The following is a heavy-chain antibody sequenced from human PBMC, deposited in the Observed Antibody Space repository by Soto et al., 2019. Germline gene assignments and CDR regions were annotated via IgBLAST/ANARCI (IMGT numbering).Heavy chain of an antibody. Sequence: DVKLVESGGGLVQPGGSLRLSCAASGFTFSSSWMTWVRQAPGKGLEWVANIKQTGSETYYVDSVKGRFTISRDDAKNSVFLKMNSLRVEDSAVYFCARGYNIDYWGRGTLVTVSS. V-gene: IGHV3-7*03. CDR2: IKQTGSET. J-gene: IGHJ4*02. D-gene: IGHD5-18*01. CDR3: ARGYNIDY. CDR1: GFTFSSSW.